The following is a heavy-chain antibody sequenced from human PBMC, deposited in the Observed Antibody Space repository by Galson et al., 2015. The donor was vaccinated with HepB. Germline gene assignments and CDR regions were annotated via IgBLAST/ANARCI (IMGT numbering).Heavy chain of an antibody. J-gene: IGHJ6*02. Sequence: SLRLSCAASASSFRSYAIHWVRRASGKGLEWVAVISYDGSNKYYGDSVKGRFAISRDNSKNTLYLQMNSLRAEDTAVYYCAKGVTAAGGILGYHYGVDVWGQGTTVTVSS. D-gene: IGHD6-13*01. CDR3: AKGVTAAGGILGYHYGVDV. CDR2: ISYDGSNK. CDR1: ASSFRSYA. V-gene: IGHV3-30*18.